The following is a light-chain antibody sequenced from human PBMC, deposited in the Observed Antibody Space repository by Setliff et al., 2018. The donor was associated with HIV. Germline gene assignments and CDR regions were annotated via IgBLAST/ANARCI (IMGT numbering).Light chain of an antibody. V-gene: IGLV2-8*01. Sequence: LTQPPSASGSPGQSVTISCSGTSSDIGGYNYLSWYQQHPGKAPKMLIYEVSKRPSGVPDRFSGSKSGNTASLIVSGLQAEDEADYYCSSYAGSERYVFGTGTKVTVL. CDR3: SSYAGSERYV. CDR1: SSDIGGYNY. J-gene: IGLJ1*01. CDR2: EVS.